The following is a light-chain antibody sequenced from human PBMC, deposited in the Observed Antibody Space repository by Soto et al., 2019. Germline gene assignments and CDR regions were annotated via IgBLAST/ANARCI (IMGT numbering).Light chain of an antibody. Sequence: EIFLAQSPCTRSLSPGGIATLSCMASQSVRDRYLAWYQQKPGQAPSLLIYDTSTRATGVPDRFSGSGSGTDFALTISRVEPEDFAIYFCQQYGSSPGTFGQGTKVDIK. V-gene: IGKV3-20*01. J-gene: IGKJ1*01. CDR2: DTS. CDR3: QQYGSSPGT. CDR1: QSVRDRY.